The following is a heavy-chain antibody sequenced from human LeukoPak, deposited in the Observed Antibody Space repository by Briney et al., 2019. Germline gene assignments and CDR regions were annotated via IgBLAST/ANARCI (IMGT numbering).Heavy chain of an antibody. CDR2: LYSDGNT. Sequence: PGGSLRLSCAASGFTVITNDMTWVRQARGKGLAWVSVLYSDGNTKYADSVQGRFTISRDNSKNTLYLEMTSLSPDDTAVYYCARGVEPLAANTLAYWGQGTLVTVSS. J-gene: IGHJ4*02. CDR3: ARGVEPLAANTLAY. D-gene: IGHD1-14*01. V-gene: IGHV3-53*01. CDR1: GFTVITND.